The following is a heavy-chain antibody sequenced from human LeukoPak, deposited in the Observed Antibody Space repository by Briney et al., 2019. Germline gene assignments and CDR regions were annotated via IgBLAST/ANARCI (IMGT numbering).Heavy chain of an antibody. D-gene: IGHD5-12*01. J-gene: IGHJ1*01. CDR2: INPNSGGT. Sequence: ASVKVSCKASGYTFTGYYMNWVRQAPGQGLEWMGWINPNSGGTNYAQKFQGRVTMTRDTSISTAYMELSRLRSDDTAVYYCARDVSGSEYFQHWGQGTLVTVSS. CDR1: GYTFTGYY. V-gene: IGHV1-2*02. CDR3: ARDVSGSEYFQH.